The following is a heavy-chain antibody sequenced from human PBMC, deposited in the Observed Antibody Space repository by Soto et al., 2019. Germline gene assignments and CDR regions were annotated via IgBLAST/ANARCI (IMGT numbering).Heavy chain of an antibody. D-gene: IGHD3-22*01. CDR3: AREGFYDSSGYGPVDY. J-gene: IGHJ4*02. V-gene: IGHV3-30-3*01. Sequence: GGSLRLSCAASGFTFSSYAMLWVRQAPGKGLEWVAVISYDGSNKYYADSVKGRFTISRDNSKNTLYLQMNSLRAEDTAVYYCAREGFYDSSGYGPVDYWGQGTLVTVSS. CDR2: ISYDGSNK. CDR1: GFTFSSYA.